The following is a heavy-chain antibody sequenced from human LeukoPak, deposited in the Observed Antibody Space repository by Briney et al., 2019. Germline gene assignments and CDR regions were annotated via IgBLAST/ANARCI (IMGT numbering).Heavy chain of an antibody. CDR3: AIDYCSSTSCTNLNAFDI. Sequence: SQTLSLTCAISGDSVSSNSAAWNWIRQSPSRGLEWLGRTYYRSKWYNDYAVSVKSRITINPDTSKNQFSLQLNSVTPEDTAVYYCAIDYCSSTSCTNLNAFDIWGQGTMVTVSS. D-gene: IGHD2-2*01. CDR1: GDSVSSNSAA. CDR2: TYYRSKWYN. J-gene: IGHJ3*02. V-gene: IGHV6-1*01.